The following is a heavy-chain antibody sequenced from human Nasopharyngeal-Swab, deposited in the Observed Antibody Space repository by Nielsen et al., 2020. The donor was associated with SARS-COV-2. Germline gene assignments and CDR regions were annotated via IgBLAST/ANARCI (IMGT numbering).Heavy chain of an antibody. CDR1: GFTFSSYV. Sequence: GGSLRLSCAASGFTFSSYVMSWVRQAPGQGLEWVSSISFSSGSMHYGDSVKGRFTISRDNSKNTLYLQMDSLRVEDTAVYYCAKDRLPHSSTWTIDYWGQGTLVTVSS. D-gene: IGHD6-13*01. J-gene: IGHJ4*02. V-gene: IGHV3-23*01. CDR2: ISFSSGSM. CDR3: AKDRLPHSSTWTIDY.